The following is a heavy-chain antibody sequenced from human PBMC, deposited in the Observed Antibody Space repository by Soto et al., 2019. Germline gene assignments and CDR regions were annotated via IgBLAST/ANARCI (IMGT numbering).Heavy chain of an antibody. CDR1: GFTFSSYS. J-gene: IGHJ5*02. D-gene: IGHD3-3*02. CDR2: ISSSSSTI. CDR3: AIGKTFLEWSSPNWFDP. Sequence: PGGSLRLSCAASGFTFSSYSMNWVRQAPGKGLEWVSYISSSSSTIYYADSVKGRFTISRDNAKNSLYLQMNSLRDEDTAVYFCAIGKTFLEWSSPNWFDPWGQGTLVTVSS. V-gene: IGHV3-48*02.